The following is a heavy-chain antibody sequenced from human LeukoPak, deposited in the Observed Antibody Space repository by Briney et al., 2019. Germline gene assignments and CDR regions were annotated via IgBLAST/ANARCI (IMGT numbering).Heavy chain of an antibody. J-gene: IGHJ4*02. CDR1: GGSISTYY. CDR3: GRDQEHTHGHVIGH. V-gene: IGHV4-59*01. CDR2: IYSRGST. Sequence: SETLSLTCTVSGGSISTYYWSWIRQPPGKGLEWIGHIYSRGSTNYNPSLGDRVTISVDTSKNQFSLMLNSVTAADTAIYYCGRDQEHTHGHVIGHWGQGTLVTVSS. D-gene: IGHD3-10*01.